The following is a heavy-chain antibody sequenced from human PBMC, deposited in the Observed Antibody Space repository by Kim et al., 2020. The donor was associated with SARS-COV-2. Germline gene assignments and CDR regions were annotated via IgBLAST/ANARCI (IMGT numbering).Heavy chain of an antibody. CDR3: ARDRLVRGNGAPSRNYYYYYGMDV. D-gene: IGHD3-10*01. CDR2: IYYSGST. CDR1: GGSISSGGYY. Sequence: SETLSLTCTVSGGSISSGGYYWSWIRQHPGKGLEWIGYIYYSGSTYYNPSLKSRVTISVDTSKNQFSLKLSSVTAADTVVYYCARDRLVRGNGAPSRNYYYYYGMDVWGQGTTGTVSS. V-gene: IGHV4-31*03. J-gene: IGHJ6*01.